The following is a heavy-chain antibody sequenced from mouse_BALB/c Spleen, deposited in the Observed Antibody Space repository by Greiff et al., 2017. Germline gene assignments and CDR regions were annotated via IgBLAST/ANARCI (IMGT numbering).Heavy chain of an antibody. V-gene: IGHV2-2*02. D-gene: IGHD2-14*01. CDR1: GFSLTSYG. J-gene: IGHJ4*01. Sequence: QVQLKESGPGLVQPSQSLSITCTVSGFSLTSYGVHWVRQSPGKGLEWLGVIWSGGSTDYNAAFISRLSISKDNSKSQVFFKMNSLQANDTAIYYCARGNYRYDTEYYYAMDYWGQGTSVTVSS. CDR2: IWSGGST. CDR3: ARGNYRYDTEYYYAMDY.